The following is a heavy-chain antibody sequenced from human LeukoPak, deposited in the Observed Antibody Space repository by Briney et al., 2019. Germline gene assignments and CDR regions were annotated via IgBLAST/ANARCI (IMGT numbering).Heavy chain of an antibody. Sequence: ASVKVSCKASGYTFTSYDINWVRQATGPGLEWRGWMNPNSGNTGYAQKFQGRVTMTRNTSISTAYMELRSLRSDDTAVYYCARDLSLYCSSTSCYTGSDYWGQGTLVTVSS. CDR2: MNPNSGNT. V-gene: IGHV1-8*01. D-gene: IGHD2-2*02. CDR1: GYTFTSYD. CDR3: ARDLSLYCSSTSCYTGSDY. J-gene: IGHJ4*02.